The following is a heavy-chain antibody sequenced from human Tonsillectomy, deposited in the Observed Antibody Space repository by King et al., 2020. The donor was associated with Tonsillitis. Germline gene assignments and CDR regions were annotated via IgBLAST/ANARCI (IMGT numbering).Heavy chain of an antibody. J-gene: IGHJ3*02. CDR2: INYRSSSI. V-gene: IGHV3-21*06. Sequence: VQLVESGGGLVKPGGSLRVSCAASGFNFNTFSMNWVRQAPGKGLEWVSSINYRSSSIYYADSVKGRFTISRDNAKNSLYLQMNSLRAEDTAVYYCARDKGAEYYDTGRGSFDIWGQGTMVTVSS. CDR1: GFNFNTFS. D-gene: IGHD3-16*01. CDR3: ARDKGAEYYDTGRGSFDI.